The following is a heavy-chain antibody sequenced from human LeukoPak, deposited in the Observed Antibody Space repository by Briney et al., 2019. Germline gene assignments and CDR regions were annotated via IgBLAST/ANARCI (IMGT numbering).Heavy chain of an antibody. CDR2: IYSGGST. J-gene: IGHJ4*02. CDR1: GFTVSSNY. Sequence: GGSLRLSCAASGFTVSSNYMSWVRQAPGKGLEWVSVIYSGGSTYYADSVKGRFTISRDNSKNTLYLQMNSLRAEDTAVYYCARGPLASSWYYFDYWGQGTLITVSS. D-gene: IGHD6-13*01. V-gene: IGHV3-66*02. CDR3: ARGPLASSWYYFDY.